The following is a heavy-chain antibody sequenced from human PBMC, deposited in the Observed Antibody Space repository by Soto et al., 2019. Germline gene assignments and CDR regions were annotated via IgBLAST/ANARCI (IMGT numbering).Heavy chain of an antibody. Sequence: SVKVSCKASGYTFTSYHITWVRQAPGQGLEWMGRIIPIIGIINYAQKFQGRVTISADKFTGTAYMELTGLRSDDTAVYYCAGDPDSHYNDSHASSYPWGQGTLVTVSS. CDR3: AGDPDSHYNDSHASSYP. V-gene: IGHV1-69*04. CDR2: IIPIIGII. CDR1: GYTFTSYH. J-gene: IGHJ5*02. D-gene: IGHD4-4*01.